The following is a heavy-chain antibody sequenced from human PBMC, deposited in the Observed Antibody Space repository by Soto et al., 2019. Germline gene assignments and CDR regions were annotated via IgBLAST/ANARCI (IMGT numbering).Heavy chain of an antibody. D-gene: IGHD3-10*01. V-gene: IGHV3-48*02. J-gene: IGHJ4*02. CDR1: GFPFSSYS. Sequence: EVQLVESGGGLVQPGGSLRLSCAASGFPFSSYSMNWVRQAPGKGLEWVSSISSSSSAIYYADSVKGRFAISRDNAKDSLYLQMNSLRDEDTAVYYCPGGSYGSGSYSVYWGQGTLVTVSS. CDR3: PGGSYGSGSYSVY. CDR2: ISSSSSAI.